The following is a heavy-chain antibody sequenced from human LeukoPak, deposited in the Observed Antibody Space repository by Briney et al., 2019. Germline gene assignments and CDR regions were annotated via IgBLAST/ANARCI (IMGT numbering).Heavy chain of an antibody. CDR2: ISSSGGYI. CDR1: GFTFSDYS. V-gene: IGHV3-21*01. D-gene: IGHD3-10*01. J-gene: IGHJ6*02. CDR3: ARDFGSYYYGSGSYSNFYGMDV. Sequence: PGGSLRLSCAASGFTFSDYSMNWVRQAPGQGLEWVSSISSSGGYIYYADSVKGRFTISRDNSKNTLSLQMNSLRAEDTAMYYCARDFGSYYYGSGSYSNFYGMDVWGQGTTVTVS.